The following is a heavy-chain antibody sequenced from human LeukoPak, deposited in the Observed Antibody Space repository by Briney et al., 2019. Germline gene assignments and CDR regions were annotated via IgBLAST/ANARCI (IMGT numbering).Heavy chain of an antibody. CDR2: IDEDGGEI. J-gene: IGHJ4*02. V-gene: IGHV3-7*01. CDR3: ARVGTSSWYV. Sequence: GGSLRLSCAAFGFTFSSYRMTWVRQAPGKGLEWVANIDEDGGEIYYVDSVKGRFTISRDNTKKSLFLQMNSLRAEDTSVYYCARVGTSSWYVWGQGTVATVSS. D-gene: IGHD6-13*01. CDR1: GFTFSSYR.